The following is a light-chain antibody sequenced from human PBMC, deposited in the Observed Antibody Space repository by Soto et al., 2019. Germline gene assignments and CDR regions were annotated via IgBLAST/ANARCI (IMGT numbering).Light chain of an antibody. CDR1: QSVSSN. Sequence: EIVMPPSPAPLSVSPVARATLSCRASQSVSSNLAWYQQKPGQAPRLLIYGASSRATGIPDRFSGSGSGTDFTLTISRLEPEDFAVYYCQQYGSSPQRTFGQGTKVDIK. CDR2: GAS. J-gene: IGKJ1*01. CDR3: QQYGSSPQRT. V-gene: IGKV3-20*01.